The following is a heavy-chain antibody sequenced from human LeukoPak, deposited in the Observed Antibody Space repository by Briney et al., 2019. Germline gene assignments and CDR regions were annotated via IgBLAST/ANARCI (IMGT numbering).Heavy chain of an antibody. Sequence: GGSLRLSCAASGFTFSNAYMNRVRQAPGKGLEWVGRIKPQTDGETTEYAAPVKDRFSISRDDSKSMVYLQMNSLKTEDTAVYYCITPLPYSAQGGQGTLVTVSS. D-gene: IGHD2-21*01. V-gene: IGHV3-15*07. J-gene: IGHJ4*02. CDR2: IKPQTDGETT. CDR3: ITPLPYSAQ. CDR1: GFTFSNAY.